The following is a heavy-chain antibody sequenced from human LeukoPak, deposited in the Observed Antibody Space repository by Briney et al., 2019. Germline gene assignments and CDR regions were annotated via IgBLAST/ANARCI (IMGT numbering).Heavy chain of an antibody. V-gene: IGHV3-7*01. CDR3: ARDVGYFRFDY. CDR2: IKQDGSEK. D-gene: IGHD5-18*01. J-gene: IGHJ4*02. CDR1: GFTFSSYW. Sequence: PGGSLRLSCVASGFTFSSYWMSWVRQAPGKGLEWVANIKQDGSEKYYVDSVKGRFTISRDNAKNSLYLQMNNLRAEDTAVYYCARDVGYFRFDYWGQGTLVTVSS.